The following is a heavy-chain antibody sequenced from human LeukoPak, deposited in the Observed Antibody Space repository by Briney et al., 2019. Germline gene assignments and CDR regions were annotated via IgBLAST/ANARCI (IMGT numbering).Heavy chain of an antibody. CDR1: GFIFSNYW. J-gene: IGHJ4*02. CDR3: VRDTTSGVDY. Sequence: GGSLRLSCAASGFIFSNYWMLWFRQAPSKGPIFVSRINDDGSGTVYAASVNGRFIMSRDNAKNTLYLHMDGLRAEDTAVYYCVRDTTSGVDYWGQGTLVTVSS. CDR2: INDDGSGT. D-gene: IGHD1-14*01. V-gene: IGHV3-74*01.